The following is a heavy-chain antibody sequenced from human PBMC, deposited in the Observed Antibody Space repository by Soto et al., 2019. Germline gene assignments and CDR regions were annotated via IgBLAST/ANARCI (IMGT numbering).Heavy chain of an antibody. J-gene: IGHJ4*02. V-gene: IGHV1-2*02. D-gene: IGHD3-9*01. Sequence: ASVKVSCKASGYTFTGYYMHWVRQAPGQGFEWMGRISPKSGGTNYAQKFQGRVTMTWDTSLNTAYMELSSLMFEDTAVYYCARPPGYVSDWYYFDLWGQGTMVTVSS. CDR2: ISPKSGGT. CDR3: ARPPGYVSDWYYFDL. CDR1: GYTFTGYY.